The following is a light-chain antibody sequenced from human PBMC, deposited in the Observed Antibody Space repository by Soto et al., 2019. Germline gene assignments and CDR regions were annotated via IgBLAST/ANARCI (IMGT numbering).Light chain of an antibody. Sequence: SYELTQPPSVSVSPGQTASITCSGDKLGDKYACWYQQKPGQSPVLVIYQDSKRPSGIPERFSGSNSGNTATLTISGTQAMDEADYYCQAWDSSTARYVFGTGTKPPS. CDR3: QAWDSSTARYV. CDR1: KLGDKY. V-gene: IGLV3-1*01. J-gene: IGLJ1*01. CDR2: QDS.